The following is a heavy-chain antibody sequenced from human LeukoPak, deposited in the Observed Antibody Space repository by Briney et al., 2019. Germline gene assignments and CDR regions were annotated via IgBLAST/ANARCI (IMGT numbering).Heavy chain of an antibody. CDR3: ARKPAGRGRFDY. Sequence: SETLSLTCTVSGDSISSYYWTWIRQPPGKGLEWIGYIYYSGSTNYNPSLKSRVTISVDTSKNQFSLKLTSVTAADTAVYYCARKPAGRGRFDYWGQGTLVTVSS. CDR2: IYYSGST. CDR1: GDSISSYY. D-gene: IGHD3-16*01. J-gene: IGHJ4*02. V-gene: IGHV4-59*08.